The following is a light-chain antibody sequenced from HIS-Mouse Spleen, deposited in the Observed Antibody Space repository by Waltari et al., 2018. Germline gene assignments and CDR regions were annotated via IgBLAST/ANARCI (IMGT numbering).Light chain of an antibody. V-gene: IGLV3-21*02. CDR2: DDS. Sequence: SYVLTQPPSVSVATVQTARITWGGNNIGSQTVHWYPQKPGQAPVLVVYDDSDRPSGIPERFSGSNSGNTATLTISRVEAGDEADYYCQVWDSSSDHYVFGTGTKVTVL. CDR3: QVWDSSSDHYV. J-gene: IGLJ1*01. CDR1: NIGSQT.